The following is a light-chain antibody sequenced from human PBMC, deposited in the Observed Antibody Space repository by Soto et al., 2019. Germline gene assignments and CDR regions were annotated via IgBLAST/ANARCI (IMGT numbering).Light chain of an antibody. J-gene: IGKJ1*01. V-gene: IGKV3-20*01. CDR1: QSVSNNY. Sequence: EIVLTQSPGTLSLSPWERATLSCRASQSVSNNYLAWYQQKPGQAPRLLIYGASNRATGIPDRFSGSGSGTDFPLTISRLAPEDFAVYYCQQYGSSGTFGQGTKVDIK. CDR2: GAS. CDR3: QQYGSSGT.